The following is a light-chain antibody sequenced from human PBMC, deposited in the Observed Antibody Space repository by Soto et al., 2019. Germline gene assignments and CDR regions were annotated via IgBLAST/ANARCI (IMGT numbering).Light chain of an antibody. J-gene: IGKJ1*01. CDR3: HQRQSWPRT. V-gene: IGKV3-11*01. Sequence: EIVLTQSPATLSSFPGDRVTLSCRASQAVNTRLAWYQHKPGQAPRLLIYLASNRAAGVPARFSGSGSGTDFTLTISDVEPEDFAGYYCHQRQSWPRTFGQGATVDI. CDR2: LAS. CDR1: QAVNTR.